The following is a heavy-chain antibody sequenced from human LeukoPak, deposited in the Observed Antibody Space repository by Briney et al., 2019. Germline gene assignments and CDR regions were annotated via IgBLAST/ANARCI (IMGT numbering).Heavy chain of an antibody. CDR2: FNPNSGGT. V-gene: IGHV1-2*02. Sequence: ASVKVSCKASGYTFTGYYIHWVRQAPGQGLEWLEWFNPNSGGTKYAQKFQGRVTMTRGTSISTAYMELKRLTSDDTAVYYCARDGAHIVVVTAISNFDNWGQGTLVTVSS. J-gene: IGHJ4*02. CDR1: GYTFTGYY. CDR3: ARDGAHIVVVTAISNFDN. D-gene: IGHD2-21*02.